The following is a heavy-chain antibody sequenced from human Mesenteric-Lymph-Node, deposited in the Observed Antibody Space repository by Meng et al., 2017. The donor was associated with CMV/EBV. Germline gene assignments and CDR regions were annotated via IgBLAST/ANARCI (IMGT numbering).Heavy chain of an antibody. J-gene: IGHJ5*02. D-gene: IGHD6-13*01. CDR3: AGGIAASGSRWFDP. Sequence: QFQLVQSGAEVKKPGSSVKVSCKASVGTFSSYTISWVRQAPGQGLEWMGRIIPILGIANYAQKFQGRVTITADKSTSTAYMELSSLRSEDTAVYYCAGGIAASGSRWFDPWGQGTLVTVSS. CDR1: VGTFSSYT. CDR2: IIPILGIA. V-gene: IGHV1-69*02.